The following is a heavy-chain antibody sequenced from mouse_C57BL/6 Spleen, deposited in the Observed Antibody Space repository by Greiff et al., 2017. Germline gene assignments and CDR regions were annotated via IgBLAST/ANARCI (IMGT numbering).Heavy chain of an antibody. Sequence: QVLLQQPGTELVKPGASVTLSCKASGYTFTSYWMHGVKQRPGRGLEWIGNIKPSNGGTNYNEKFKSKATLTVDKSSSTAYMQLSSLTSEDSAVYYCARPSNDAMEDWGQGTSVTVAS. V-gene: IGHV1-53*01. CDR2: IKPSNGGT. CDR1: GYTFTSYW. J-gene: IGHJ4*01. CDR3: ARPSNDAMED.